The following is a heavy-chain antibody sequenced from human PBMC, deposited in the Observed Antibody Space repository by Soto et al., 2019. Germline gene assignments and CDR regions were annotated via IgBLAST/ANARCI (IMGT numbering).Heavy chain of an antibody. J-gene: IGHJ4*02. Sequence: ASVKVSCKASGGTFGSHGIAWVRRAPGQGLEWMGGLIAMLGTPTYARKVQGRATITADESLTSSYLELRSLRSEDTAVYFCARGAMANFDYWGQGTVVTVSS. CDR2: LIAMLGTP. CDR3: ARGAMANFDY. D-gene: IGHD5-18*01. CDR1: GGTFGSHG. V-gene: IGHV1-69*13.